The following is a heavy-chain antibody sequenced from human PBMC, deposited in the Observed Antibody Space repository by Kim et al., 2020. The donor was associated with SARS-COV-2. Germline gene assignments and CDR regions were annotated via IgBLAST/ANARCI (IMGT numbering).Heavy chain of an antibody. V-gene: IGHV3-23*01. Sequence: YGDSVKGRFTISRDNSKNTLNLQINSLRAEDTAVYYCAKDPITMVWGGFDYWGQGTLVTVSS. J-gene: IGHJ4*02. D-gene: IGHD3-10*01. CDR3: AKDPITMVWGGFDY.